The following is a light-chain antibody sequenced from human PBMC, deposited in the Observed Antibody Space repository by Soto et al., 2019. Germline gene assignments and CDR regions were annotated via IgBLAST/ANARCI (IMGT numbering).Light chain of an antibody. Sequence: QSALTQPPSASVSPGQSVTISCTGTSSDVGAYNYVSWYQQHAGKAPRLVIYEVTKRPSGVPDRFSGSKSANTASLTVSGLQAEDEADYYCSSFASSNTWVFGGGTQLTVL. CDR2: EVT. J-gene: IGLJ3*02. CDR1: SSDVGAYNY. V-gene: IGLV2-8*01. CDR3: SSFASSNTWV.